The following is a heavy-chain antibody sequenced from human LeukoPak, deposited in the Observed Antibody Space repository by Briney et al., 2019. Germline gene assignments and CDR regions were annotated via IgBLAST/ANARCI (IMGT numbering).Heavy chain of an antibody. CDR2: LYYSGST. CDR3: ARQRFGELRVLFGP. D-gene: IGHD3-10*01. CDR1: GGSISSYY. V-gene: IGHV4-59*08. J-gene: IGHJ5*02. Sequence: SETLSLTCTVSGGSISSYYWSWIRLPPGKGLEWIGYLYYSGSTDYNPSLKGRATISVDTSRRQLYLNLKSVTAADTAVYYCARQRFGELRVLFGPWGQGTL.